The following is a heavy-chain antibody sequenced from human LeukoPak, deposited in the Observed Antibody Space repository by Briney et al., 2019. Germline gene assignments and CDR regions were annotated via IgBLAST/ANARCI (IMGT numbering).Heavy chain of an antibody. CDR3: ARSGVAARPDYYYYYYMDV. V-gene: IGHV3-21*01. CDR1: GFTVSSNY. J-gene: IGHJ6*03. CDR2: ISSSSSYI. Sequence: GGSLRLSCAASGFTVSSNYMTWVRQAPGKGLEWVSSISSSSSYIYYADSVKGRFTISRDNAKNSLYLQMNSLRAEDTAVYYCARSGVAARPDYYYYYYMDVWGKGTTVTVSS. D-gene: IGHD6-6*01.